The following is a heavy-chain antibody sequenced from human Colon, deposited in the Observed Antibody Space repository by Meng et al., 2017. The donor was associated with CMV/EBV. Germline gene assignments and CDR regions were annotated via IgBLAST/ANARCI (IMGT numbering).Heavy chain of an antibody. Sequence: SETLSLTCTVSGGSISSYYWSWIRQPPGKGLEWIGYIYYSGSTNYNPSLKSRVTISVDTSKNQFSLKLSSVTAADTAVYYCARGDPGGSYYGPNYYYGMDVWGQGTTVTVSS. D-gene: IGHD1-26*01. J-gene: IGHJ6*02. CDR1: GGSISSYY. V-gene: IGHV4-59*01. CDR3: ARGDPGGSYYGPNYYYGMDV. CDR2: IYYSGST.